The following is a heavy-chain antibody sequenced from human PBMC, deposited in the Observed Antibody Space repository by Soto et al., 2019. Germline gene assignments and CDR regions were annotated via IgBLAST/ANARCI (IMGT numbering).Heavy chain of an antibody. CDR3: AKAGGMEELGRAGYFDY. J-gene: IGHJ4*02. D-gene: IGHD7-27*01. Sequence: GGSLRLSCAASGFTFSSYAMSWVRQAPGKGLEWVSAISGSGGSTYYSDSVKGRFTISRDNSKNTLYLQMNSLRAEDTAVYYCAKAGGMEELGRAGYFDYWGQGTLVTVSS. CDR1: GFTFSSYA. V-gene: IGHV3-23*01. CDR2: ISGSGGST.